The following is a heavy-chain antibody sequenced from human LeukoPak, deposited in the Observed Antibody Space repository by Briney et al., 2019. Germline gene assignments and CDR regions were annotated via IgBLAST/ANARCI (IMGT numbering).Heavy chain of an antibody. CDR2: INPHSGGT. J-gene: IGHJ5*02. CDR3: AREEGDDYDILTGYYPDWFDP. D-gene: IGHD3-9*01. Sequence: ASVKVSCKASGYTFTGYYIHWVRQAPGQGLEWMGWINPHSGGTNYAQKFQGGVTMTRDTSITTAYMELSSLRSDDTAVYYCAREEGDDYDILTGYYPDWFDPWGQGTLVTVSS. V-gene: IGHV1-2*02. CDR1: GYTFTGYY.